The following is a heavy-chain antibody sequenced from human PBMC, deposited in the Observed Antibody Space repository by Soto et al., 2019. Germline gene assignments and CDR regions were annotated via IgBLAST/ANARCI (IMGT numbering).Heavy chain of an antibody. CDR2: IDYSGST. CDR1: GGSISTYY. CDR3: ARAKGIAAAGRDFYEY. Sequence: SETLSLTCTVSGGSISTYYWSWIRQAPGKGLEWIGYIDYSGSTNYNPSLQSRVAISLDTSKNQFSLKLSSVTAADTAVYYCARAKGIAAAGRDFYEYWGQGALVTVSS. D-gene: IGHD6-13*01. J-gene: IGHJ4*02. V-gene: IGHV4-59*08.